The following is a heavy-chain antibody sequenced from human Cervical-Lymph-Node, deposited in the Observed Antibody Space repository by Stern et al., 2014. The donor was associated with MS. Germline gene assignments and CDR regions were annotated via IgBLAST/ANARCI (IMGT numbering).Heavy chain of an antibody. CDR1: GSTFTNYG. V-gene: IGHV1-18*01. J-gene: IGHJ4*02. CDR3: ARDGECSGSRCYVGYTFDY. Sequence: QMQLVHSGAEVKQPGASVKVSCKASGSTFTNYGIRWVRQAPGQGIEWMGWIHDYVANTNYAQKFQGRVTLTTDTSTRTAYMELRSLRSDDTAVYYGARDGECSGSRCYVGYTFDYWGQGTLVTVSS. CDR2: IHDYVANT. D-gene: IGHD2-2*01.